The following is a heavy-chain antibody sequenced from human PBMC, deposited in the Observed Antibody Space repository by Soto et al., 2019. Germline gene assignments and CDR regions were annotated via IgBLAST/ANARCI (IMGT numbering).Heavy chain of an antibody. CDR3: ARGGSIAYGDYDPTRYYYGMDV. CDR1: RYSFTSYW. V-gene: IGHV5-10-1*01. D-gene: IGHD4-17*01. Sequence: GESLKISCQGSRYSFTSYWLRWVRQMPRKGLEWIVRIDPSDSYTNYSPSFQGHVTISADKSISTAYLQWSSLKASDTAMYYCARGGSIAYGDYDPTRYYYGMDVWGQGTTVNVSS. CDR2: IDPSDSYT. J-gene: IGHJ6*02.